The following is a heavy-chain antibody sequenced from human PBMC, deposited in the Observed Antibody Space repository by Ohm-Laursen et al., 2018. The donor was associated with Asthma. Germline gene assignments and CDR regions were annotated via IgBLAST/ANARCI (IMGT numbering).Heavy chain of an antibody. J-gene: IGHJ6*02. V-gene: IGHV4-39*01. Sequence: PSETLSLTCTVSGGSISSSSYYWAWIRQPPGKGLEWIGSIYYSGSTYYNPSLKSRVTISVDTSKDQFSLKLSSVTAADTAVFYCARLDYSNLLYGMDVWGQGTTVTVSS. D-gene: IGHD4-11*01. CDR3: ARLDYSNLLYGMDV. CDR1: GGSISSSSYY. CDR2: IYYSGST.